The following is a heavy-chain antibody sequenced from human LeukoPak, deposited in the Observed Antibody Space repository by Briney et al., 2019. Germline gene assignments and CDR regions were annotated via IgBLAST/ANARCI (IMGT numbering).Heavy chain of an antibody. CDR3: ARGSDTAMVLFYYFDY. D-gene: IGHD5-18*01. Sequence: GGSLRLSCAASGFTFSSYEMNWVRQAPGKGLEWVSYISSSGSTIYYADSVKGRFTISRDNAKNSLYLQMNTLRAEDTAVYYCARGSDTAMVLFYYFDYWGQGTLITVSS. V-gene: IGHV3-48*03. CDR2: ISSSGSTI. CDR1: GFTFSSYE. J-gene: IGHJ4*02.